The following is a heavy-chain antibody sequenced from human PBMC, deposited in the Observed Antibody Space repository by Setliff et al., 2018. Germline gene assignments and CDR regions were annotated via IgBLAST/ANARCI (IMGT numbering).Heavy chain of an antibody. D-gene: IGHD1-7*01. CDR1: GFTLSTYW. Sequence: GGSLRLSCSASGFTLSTYWMNWVRQAPGKGLEWVAHIKQDGSEEYYVDSVKGRFTISRDNAKNSLYLQMDSLRAEDTAVYYCARGWWNYMNFWGQGIQVTVS. J-gene: IGHJ4*02. V-gene: IGHV3-7*03. CDR2: IKQDGSEE. CDR3: ARGWWNYMNF.